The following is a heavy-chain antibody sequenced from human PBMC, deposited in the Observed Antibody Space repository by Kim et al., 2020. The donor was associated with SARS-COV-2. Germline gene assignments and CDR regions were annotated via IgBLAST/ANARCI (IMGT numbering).Heavy chain of an antibody. Sequence: GGSLRLSCTASGFTFSDYSMTWIRQAPGKGLEWVSYISSSSSYTNYADSVKGRFTISRDNAKNSLYLQMNNLRAEDTAIYFCARDGSVGDSWGQGTLVTVSS. CDR1: GFTFSDYS. V-gene: IGHV3-11*05. J-gene: IGHJ4*02. CDR3: ARDGSVGDS. D-gene: IGHD2-2*01. CDR2: ISSSSSYT.